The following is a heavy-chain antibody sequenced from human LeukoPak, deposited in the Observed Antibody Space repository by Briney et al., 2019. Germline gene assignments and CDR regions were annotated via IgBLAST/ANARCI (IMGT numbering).Heavy chain of an antibody. CDR1: GYSSSSGYY. J-gene: IGHJ5*02. CDR3: AREEGATRARWFDP. D-gene: IGHD1-26*01. V-gene: IGHV4-38-2*02. Sequence: SETLSLTCTVSGYSSSSGYYWGWIRQPPGKGLEWIGSIYHSGSTYYNPSLKSRVTISVDTSKNQFSLKLSSVTAADTAVYYCAREEGATRARWFDPWGQGTLVTVSP. CDR2: IYHSGST.